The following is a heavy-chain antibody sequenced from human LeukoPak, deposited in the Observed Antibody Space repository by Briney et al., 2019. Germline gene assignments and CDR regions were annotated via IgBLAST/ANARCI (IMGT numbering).Heavy chain of an antibody. J-gene: IGHJ4*02. CDR2: ISSSGSTI. CDR1: GFTVSSNY. Sequence: PGGSLRLSCAASGFTVSSNYMSWIRQAPGKGLEWVSYISSSGSTIYYADSVKGRFTISRDNAKNSLYLQMNSLRAEDTAVYYCARDGVVMATILRFDYWGQGTLVTVSS. CDR3: ARDGVVMATILRFDY. V-gene: IGHV3-11*04. D-gene: IGHD5-24*01.